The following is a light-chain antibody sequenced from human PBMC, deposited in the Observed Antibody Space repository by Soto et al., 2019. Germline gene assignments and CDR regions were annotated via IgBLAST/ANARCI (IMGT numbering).Light chain of an antibody. CDR3: LQDYNYPRT. V-gene: IGKV1-6*01. Sequence: AIQMTQSPSYLSASVGDRVTITCRASQGIRNDLGWYQQKPGKAPKLLIYAAPSLQSGVPSRFSGSGSGTDFTLTISSLQPEDFATYYCLQDYNYPRTFGQGTKVDNK. CDR1: QGIRND. CDR2: AAP. J-gene: IGKJ1*01.